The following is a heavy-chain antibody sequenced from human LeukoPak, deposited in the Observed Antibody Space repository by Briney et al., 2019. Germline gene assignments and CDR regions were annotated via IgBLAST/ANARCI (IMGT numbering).Heavy chain of an antibody. D-gene: IGHD3-10*01. CDR1: GFTFSSYA. CDR3: AIGAITMVRGVIRSAFDY. V-gene: IGHV3-23*01. J-gene: IGHJ4*02. Sequence: GGSLRLSCAASGFTFSSYAMSWVRQAPGKGLEWVSAISGSGGSTYYADSVKGRFTISRDNSKNTLYLQMNSLRAEDTAVYYCAIGAITMVRGVIRSAFDYWGQGTLVTVSS. CDR2: ISGSGGST.